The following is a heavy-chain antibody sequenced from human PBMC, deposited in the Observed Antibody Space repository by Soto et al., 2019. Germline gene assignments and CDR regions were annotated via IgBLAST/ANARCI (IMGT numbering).Heavy chain of an antibody. CDR3: ARGGVHYYDSSGYTNWFDP. CDR2: INPNSGGT. CDR1: GYTFTGYY. D-gene: IGHD3-22*01. V-gene: IGHV1-2*02. Sequence: ASVKVSCKASGYTFTGYYMHWVRQAPGQGLEWMGWINPNSGGTNYAQKFQGRVTMTRDTSISTAYMELSRLRSDDTAVYYCARGGVHYYDSSGYTNWFDPWCQGTLVTVSS. J-gene: IGHJ5*02.